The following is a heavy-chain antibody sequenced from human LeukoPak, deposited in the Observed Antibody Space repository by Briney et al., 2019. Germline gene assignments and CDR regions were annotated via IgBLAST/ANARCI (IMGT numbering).Heavy chain of an antibody. V-gene: IGHV3-33*01. Sequence: GGSLRLSCAASGFTFSTYGMHWVRQAPGKGLEWVAVIWYDGSNTYYADSVEGRFTISRDNSKNTLSLQMRGLRVEDTAVYYCARDITGTMSLLNYWGQGTLVTVSS. J-gene: IGHJ4*02. CDR3: ARDITGTMSLLNY. D-gene: IGHD1-7*01. CDR1: GFTFSTYG. CDR2: IWYDGSNT.